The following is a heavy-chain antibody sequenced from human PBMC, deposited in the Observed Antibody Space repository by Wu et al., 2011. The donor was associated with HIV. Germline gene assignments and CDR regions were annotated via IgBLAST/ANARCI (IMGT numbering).Heavy chain of an antibody. Sequence: QVQLVQSGAELKKPGSSVRVSCKTSGGSFNNYGISWVRQAPGQGLEWIAWISHNSQTNYAQKFQGRVTMTTDTSTTTVYMEVRSLRSDDTAVYYCARDPPGYPYFFDYWGQGTLVTVSS. V-gene: IGHV1-18*01. CDR2: ISHNSQT. CDR1: GGSFNNYG. J-gene: IGHJ4*02. CDR3: ARDPPGYPYFFDY. D-gene: IGHD5-12*01.